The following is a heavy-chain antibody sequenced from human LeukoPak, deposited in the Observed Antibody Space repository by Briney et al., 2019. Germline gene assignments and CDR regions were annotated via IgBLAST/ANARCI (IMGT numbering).Heavy chain of an antibody. V-gene: IGHV3-33*01. J-gene: IGHJ4*02. D-gene: IGHD2-2*01. CDR2: LWYDGSNK. CDR3: ARDYCRTTSCLES. Sequence: GGSLRLSCAASGFTFKNYGMHWVRQAPGKGLECVVALWYDGSNKYYADSVKGRFTISRDNSKNTVYLQMNSLRAEDTAVYYCARDYCRTTSCLESWGQGTLVTVSS. CDR1: GFTFKNYG.